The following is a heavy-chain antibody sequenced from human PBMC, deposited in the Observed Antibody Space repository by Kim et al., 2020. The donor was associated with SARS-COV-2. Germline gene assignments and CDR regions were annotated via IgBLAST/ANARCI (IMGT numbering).Heavy chain of an antibody. CDR3: ARVGCDSGKYCDGGDWFAP. CDR2: IYSGGST. D-gene: IGHD3-10*01. V-gene: IGHV3-53*04. Sequence: GGSLRLSCTASGLNVSSNYMNWVHQAPGKGLEWVSVIYSGGSTYYADSVKGRFTISRHNSKNIVYLQMNSLSPEDTAVYYCARVGCDSGKYCDGGDWFAPWGQGTLVTVSS. CDR1: GLNVSSNY. J-gene: IGHJ5*02.